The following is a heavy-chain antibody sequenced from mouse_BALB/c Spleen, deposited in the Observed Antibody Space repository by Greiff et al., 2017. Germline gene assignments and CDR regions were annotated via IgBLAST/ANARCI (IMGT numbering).Heavy chain of an antibody. Sequence: DVMLVESGGGLVQPGGSRKLSCAASGFTFSSYAMSWVRQTPEKRLEWVATISSGGSYTYYPDSVKGRFTISRDNAKNTLYLQMSSLRSEDTAMYYCARRGGNYYFDYWGQGTTLTVSS. CDR1: GFTFSSYA. CDR3: ARRGGNYYFDY. V-gene: IGHV5-9-1*01. CDR2: ISSGGSYT. J-gene: IGHJ2*01. D-gene: IGHD2-1*01.